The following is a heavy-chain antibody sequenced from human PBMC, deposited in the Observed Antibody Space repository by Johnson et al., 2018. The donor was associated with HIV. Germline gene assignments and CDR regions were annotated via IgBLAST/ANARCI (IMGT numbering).Heavy chain of an antibody. Sequence: QVQLVESGGGLVKPGGSLRLSCAASGFTFSNAWMSWVRQAPGKGLEWVAVISYDGSNKYYADSVKGRFTISRDNAKNSLYLQMNSLRAEDTAVYYCASVFDAFDIWGQGTMVTVSS. CDR2: ISYDGSNK. J-gene: IGHJ3*02. CDR3: ASVFDAFDI. D-gene: IGHD5/OR15-5a*01. V-gene: IGHV3-30*03. CDR1: GFTFSNAW.